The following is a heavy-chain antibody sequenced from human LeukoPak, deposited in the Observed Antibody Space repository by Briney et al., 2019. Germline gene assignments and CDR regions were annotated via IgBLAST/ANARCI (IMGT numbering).Heavy chain of an antibody. CDR3: ANGYSSLGY. D-gene: IGHD5-18*01. Sequence: GGSLRLSCAASGFTFGSYSMNWVRQAPGKGLEWVAVISYDGSNKYYADSVKGRFTISRDNSKNTLYLQMNSLRAEDTAVYYCANGYSSLGYWGQGTLVTVSS. CDR2: ISYDGSNK. J-gene: IGHJ4*02. CDR1: GFTFGSYS. V-gene: IGHV3-30*18.